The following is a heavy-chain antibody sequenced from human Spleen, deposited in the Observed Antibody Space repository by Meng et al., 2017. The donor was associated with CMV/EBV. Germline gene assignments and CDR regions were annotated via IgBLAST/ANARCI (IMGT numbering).Heavy chain of an antibody. D-gene: IGHD3-22*01. J-gene: IGHJ4*02. CDR1: GGSFSCYY. V-gene: IGHV4-34*01. CDR3: ARGSPARGYYILPTHFDY. CDR2: INHSGST. Sequence: HPQQRAAGLFAQPQPLSITCAAYGGSFSCYYWSGIRQPPGKGLEWIGEINHSGSTNYNPSLKSRVTISVDTSKNQFSLKLSSVTAAVTAVYYCARGSPARGYYILPTHFDYWGQGTLVTVSS.